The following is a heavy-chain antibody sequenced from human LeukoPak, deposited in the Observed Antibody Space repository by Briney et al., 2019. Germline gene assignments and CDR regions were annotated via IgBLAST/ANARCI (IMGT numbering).Heavy chain of an antibody. D-gene: IGHD3-22*01. Sequence: PSQTLSLTCTVSGGSISSYYWSWIRQPPGKGLEWIGYIYYSGSTNYNPPLKSRVTISVDTSKNQFSLKLSSVTAADTAVYYCARYYYDSSGYYYLFDYWGQGTLVTVS. CDR2: IYYSGST. CDR1: GGSISSYY. J-gene: IGHJ4*02. V-gene: IGHV4-59*08. CDR3: ARYYYDSSGYYYLFDY.